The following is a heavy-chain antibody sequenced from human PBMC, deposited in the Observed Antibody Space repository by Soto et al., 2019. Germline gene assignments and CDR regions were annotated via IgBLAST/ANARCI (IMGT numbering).Heavy chain of an antibody. Sequence: SVKVSCKASGGTFSSYAISWVRQAPGQGLEWMGGIIPIFGTANYAQKFQGRVTITADESTSTAYMELSSLRSEDTAVYYCASFIRDSLNYYDSSGLYYWGQGTLVTVSS. D-gene: IGHD3-22*01. CDR2: IIPIFGTA. J-gene: IGHJ4*02. CDR3: ASFIRDSLNYYDSSGLYY. CDR1: GGTFSSYA. V-gene: IGHV1-69*13.